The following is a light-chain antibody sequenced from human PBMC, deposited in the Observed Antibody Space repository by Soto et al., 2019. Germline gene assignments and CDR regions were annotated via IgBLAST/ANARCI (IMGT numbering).Light chain of an antibody. Sequence: QSVLTQPPSASSTPGQTVTISCSGSTSNIGTFYVYWYQHLPGTAPKLLIYLGDQRASGVSDRFSGSKSGNTASLTVSGLQAEDEADYYCSSNAGSNNLVFGGGTKVTVL. CDR1: TSNIGTFY. CDR2: LGD. V-gene: IGLV1-47*02. J-gene: IGLJ2*01. CDR3: SSNAGSNNLV.